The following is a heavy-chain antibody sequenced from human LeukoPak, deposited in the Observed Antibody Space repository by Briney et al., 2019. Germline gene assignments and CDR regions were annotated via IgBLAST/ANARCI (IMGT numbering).Heavy chain of an antibody. CDR3: ARGGSSYYDILTGSFDY. J-gene: IGHJ4*02. D-gene: IGHD3-9*01. V-gene: IGHV4-61*08. CDR1: GFSLSTSGVG. Sequence: SGPTLVNPTQTLTLTCTFSGFSLSTSGVGVGWIRQPPGKALEWIGYIYYSGSTNYNPSLKSRVTISVDTSKNQFSLKLSSVTAADTAVYYCARGGSSYYDILTGSFDYWGQGTLVTVSS. CDR2: IYYSGST.